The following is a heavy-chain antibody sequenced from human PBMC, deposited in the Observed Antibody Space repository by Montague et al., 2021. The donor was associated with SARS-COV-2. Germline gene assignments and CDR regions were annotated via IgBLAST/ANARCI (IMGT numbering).Heavy chain of an antibody. J-gene: IGHJ4*02. Sequence: SETLSLTCAVYGGSFSGYYWSWIRQPPGKGLEWIGEINHSGSTNYNPSLKSRVTISVDTSKNQFSLKLSSLTAADTAVYYCARGQSGITMIVVAILGVEFYFDXWGQGTLVTVSS. CDR1: GGSFSGYY. D-gene: IGHD3-22*01. CDR2: INHSGST. CDR3: ARGQSGITMIVVAILGVEFYFDX. V-gene: IGHV4-34*01.